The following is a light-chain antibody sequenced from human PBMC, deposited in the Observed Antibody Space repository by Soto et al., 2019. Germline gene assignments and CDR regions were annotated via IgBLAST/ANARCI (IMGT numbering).Light chain of an antibody. V-gene: IGLV2-14*01. CDR1: SSDVGGYNY. CDR2: DVS. CDR3: SSYTSSSTRHVV. J-gene: IGLJ2*01. Sequence: QSALTQPASVSGSPGQSITISCTGTSSDVGGYNYVSWYQQHPGKAPKLMIYDVSNRPSGVSNRFSGSKSGNTASLTISGLQAEDEADYYCSSYTSSSTRHVVFGGGTKVTVL.